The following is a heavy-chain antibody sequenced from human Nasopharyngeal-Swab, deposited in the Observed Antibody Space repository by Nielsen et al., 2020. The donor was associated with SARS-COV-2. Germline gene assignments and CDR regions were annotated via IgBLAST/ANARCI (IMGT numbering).Heavy chain of an antibody. D-gene: IGHD3-3*01. CDR3: ARDGLDYDFWSAYFMDV. V-gene: IGHV3-21*01. CDR2: ISSSSSYI. J-gene: IGHJ6*02. Sequence: GGSLRLSCAASGFTFSNYNMNWVRQAPGKGLEWVSSISSSSSYIYYADSVKGRFTISRDSAKNSLYLQMNRLRAEDTAVYYCARDGLDYDFWSAYFMDVWGQGTTVTVSS. CDR1: GFTFSNYN.